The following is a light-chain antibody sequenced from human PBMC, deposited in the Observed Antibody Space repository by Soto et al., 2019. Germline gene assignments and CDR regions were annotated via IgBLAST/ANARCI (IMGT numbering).Light chain of an antibody. Sequence: DMQLTQSPSTLSASVGDTVTITCRASQSVGTWLAWFQQKPGNAPKILIYDASTLESGVPSRFSGSGSGTQFTLTISSLLPEDFATYYCQEYNSYSNIFGQGTKLEIK. CDR2: DAS. CDR3: QEYNSYSNI. J-gene: IGKJ2*01. CDR1: QSVGTW. V-gene: IGKV1-5*01.